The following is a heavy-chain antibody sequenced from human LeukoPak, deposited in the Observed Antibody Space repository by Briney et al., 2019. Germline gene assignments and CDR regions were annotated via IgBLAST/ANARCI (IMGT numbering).Heavy chain of an antibody. V-gene: IGHV5-51*01. CDR3: ARQAAEFYYYMDV. J-gene: IGHJ6*03. CDR2: IYPGDSDT. CDR1: GYSFTSYW. Sequence: GESLKISCKGSGYSFTSYWIGWVRQMPGKGLEWMGIIYPGDSDTRYSPSFQGQVTISADKSISTAYLQWSSLKASDTAMYYCARQAAEFYYYMDVWGKGTTVTVSS. D-gene: IGHD6-13*01.